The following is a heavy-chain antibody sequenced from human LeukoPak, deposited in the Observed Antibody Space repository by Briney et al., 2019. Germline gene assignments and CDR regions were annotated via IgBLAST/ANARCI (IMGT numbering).Heavy chain of an antibody. D-gene: IGHD3-3*01. CDR2: FYNSGST. CDR1: GGSISSDLYY. CDR3: ARGDLKADWFDP. V-gene: IGHV4-61*02. J-gene: IGHJ5*02. Sequence: PSQTLSLTCTVSGGSISSDLYYWNWIRQPAGKGLEWIGRFYNSGSTNFNPALKSRVTISADTSKNQFSLKLRSVAAADTAVYYCARGDLKADWFDPWGQGTLVIVS.